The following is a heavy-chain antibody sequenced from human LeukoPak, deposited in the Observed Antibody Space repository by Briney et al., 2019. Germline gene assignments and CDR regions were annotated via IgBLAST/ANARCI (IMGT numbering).Heavy chain of an antibody. CDR3: AKDGGLWVSAHRGDS. V-gene: IGHV3-23*01. Sequence: GGSLRLSCAASGFTFGSYTMSWVRQAPGKGLEWVSTITTSDGNTYYADSVKGRFTVSRDNSKNTLFLQMNSLRAEDTAVYYCAKDGGLWVSAHRGDSWGRGTLVTVSS. J-gene: IGHJ4*02. CDR2: ITTSDGNT. D-gene: IGHD3-16*01. CDR1: GFTFGSYT.